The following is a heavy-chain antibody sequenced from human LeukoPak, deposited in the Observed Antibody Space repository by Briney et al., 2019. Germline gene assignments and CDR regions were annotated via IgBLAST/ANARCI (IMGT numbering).Heavy chain of an antibody. J-gene: IGHJ3*02. Sequence: PGGSLRLSCAASGFTVSSNYMSWVRQAPGKGLEWVSVIYSGGSTDYADSVKGRFTISRDTSKNTLYLQMNSLRAEDTAVYYCAREQSYTFDIWGQGTMVTVSS. CDR2: IYSGGST. CDR1: GFTVSSNY. D-gene: IGHD3-10*01. V-gene: IGHV3-53*01. CDR3: AREQSYTFDI.